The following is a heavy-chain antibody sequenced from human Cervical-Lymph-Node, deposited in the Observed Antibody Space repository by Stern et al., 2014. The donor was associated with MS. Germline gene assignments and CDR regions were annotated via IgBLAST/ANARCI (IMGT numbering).Heavy chain of an antibody. V-gene: IGHV1-69*01. CDR3: ARDGRHRDNYGLDV. CDR2: IIPIVGTA. CDR1: GGTFNVYA. J-gene: IGHJ6*02. Sequence: EQLLESGAEVKKPGSSVKVSCQASGGTFNVYAINWLRQAPGQGLEWMGGIIPIVGTANYAQEFQGRVTSTADESPRTSSMQLSSLRSNDTAVYYCARDGRHRDNYGLDVWGQGTTVIVSS. D-gene: IGHD2-15*01.